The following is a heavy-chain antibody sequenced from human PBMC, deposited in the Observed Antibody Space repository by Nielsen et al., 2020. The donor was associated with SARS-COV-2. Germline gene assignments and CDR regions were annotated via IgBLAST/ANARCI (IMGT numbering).Heavy chain of an antibody. Sequence: SETLSLTCTVSGGSISSYYWSWIRQPPGKGLEWIGYIYYSGSTNYNPSLKSRVTISVDTSKNQFSLKLSSVTAADTAVYYCARDIFTDYYDSSGYYYGDYWGQGTLVTVSS. D-gene: IGHD3-22*01. CDR3: ARDIFTDYYDSSGYYYGDY. J-gene: IGHJ4*02. CDR2: IYYSGST. V-gene: IGHV4-59*12. CDR1: GGSISSYY.